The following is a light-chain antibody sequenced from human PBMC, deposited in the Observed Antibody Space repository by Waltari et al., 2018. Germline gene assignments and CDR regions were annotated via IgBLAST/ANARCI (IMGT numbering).Light chain of an antibody. Sequence: EIVLTQSPGTLSLSPGESATLSCRASQSISNYLAWYQHGPDQAPRLLIYAASNRATGIPDRFSGGGSGTDSSLTISRLEPEDFAVYYCQHHVRLPATFGQGTKGEIK. J-gene: IGKJ1*01. CDR3: QHHVRLPAT. V-gene: IGKV3-20*01. CDR1: QSISNY. CDR2: AAS.